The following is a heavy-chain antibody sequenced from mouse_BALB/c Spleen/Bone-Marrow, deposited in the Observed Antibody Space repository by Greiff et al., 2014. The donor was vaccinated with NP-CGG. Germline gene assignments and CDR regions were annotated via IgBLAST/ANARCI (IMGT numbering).Heavy chain of an antibody. CDR1: GYTFSTYW. Sequence: QVQLKESGAELMKPGASVKISCKATGYTFSTYWIEWVKQRPGHGLEWIGEILPGSGTTNYNEKLKGRATFTADTSSNTAYMQLSGLTSEDSAVYYCARYKVRRVFDYWGHGTLSQSPQ. V-gene: IGHV1-9*01. D-gene: IGHD2-14*01. CDR3: ARYKVRRVFDY. CDR2: ILPGSGTT. J-gene: IGHJ2*01.